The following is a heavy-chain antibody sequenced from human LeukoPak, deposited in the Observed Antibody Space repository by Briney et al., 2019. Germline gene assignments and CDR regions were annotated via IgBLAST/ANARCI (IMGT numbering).Heavy chain of an antibody. CDR1: GGSLSSGGYY. D-gene: IGHD1-26*01. CDR3: ARGGSYRWFDP. J-gene: IGHJ5*02. V-gene: IGHV4-31*03. CDR2: IYDSANT. Sequence: TLSLTCTVSGGSLSSGGYYWTWIRQHPGKGVEWIGYIYDSANTNYNPSLKSRVTMSVDTSKDQFSLKLISVTAADTAVYYCARGGSYRWFDPWGQGTLVTVSS.